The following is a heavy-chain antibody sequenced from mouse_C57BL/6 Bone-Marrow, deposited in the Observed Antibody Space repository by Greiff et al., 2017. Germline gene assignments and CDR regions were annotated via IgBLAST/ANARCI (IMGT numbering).Heavy chain of an antibody. J-gene: IGHJ1*03. CDR2: IYWDDDK. CDR3: ARALITTVVATDGWYFDV. Sequence: QVTLKVSGPGILQSSQTLSLTCSFSGFSLSTSGMGVSWIRQPSGKGLEWLAHIYWDDDKRYTPSLKSRLSISKDTSRNQVCLKITSVDTADTATYYCARALITTVVATDGWYFDVWGTGTTVTVSS. D-gene: IGHD1-1*01. CDR1: GFSLSTSGMG. V-gene: IGHV8-12*01.